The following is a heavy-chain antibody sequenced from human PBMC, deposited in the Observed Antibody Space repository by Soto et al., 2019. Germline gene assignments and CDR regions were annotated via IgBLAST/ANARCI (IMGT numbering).Heavy chain of an antibody. D-gene: IGHD5-18*01. CDR1: GYTLTELS. CDR2: FDPEDGET. J-gene: IGHJ4*02. CDR3: ARVPTVDTAMAPLDY. Sequence: GASVKVSCKVSGYTLTELSMHWVRQAPGKGLEWMGGFDPEDGETIYAQKFQGRVTMTRDTSTSTVYMELSSLRSEDTAVYYCARVPTVDTAMAPLDYWGQGTLVTVSS. V-gene: IGHV1-24*01.